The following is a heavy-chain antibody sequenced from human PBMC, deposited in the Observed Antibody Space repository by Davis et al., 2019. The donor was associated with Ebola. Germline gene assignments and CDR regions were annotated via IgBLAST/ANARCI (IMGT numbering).Heavy chain of an antibody. D-gene: IGHD3-3*01. Sequence: PGGSLRLSCSVSGASISSSYWSWIRQPPGKGLEWIGNIYYSGSTYHNPPLKGRVTISVDTSKNQFSLKLSSVTAADTAVYYCATLITISGVLIGNWFDPWGQGTLVTVSS. CDR2: IYYSGST. J-gene: IGHJ5*02. CDR3: ATLITISGVLIGNWFDP. V-gene: IGHV4-59*01. CDR1: GASISSSY.